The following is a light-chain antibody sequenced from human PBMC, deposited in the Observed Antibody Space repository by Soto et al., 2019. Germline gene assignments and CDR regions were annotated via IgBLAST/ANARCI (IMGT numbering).Light chain of an antibody. J-gene: IGKJ5*01. CDR3: QQRSNWTIT. Sequence: IVLTQSPDTLSLSPGDRATLSCRASQSFSSHFLAWYQQKPGQAPRLLIYDTSNRATGIPARFSGSGSGTDFNLTINKLDTEDFAVYDCQQRSNWTITFGQGTRLEIK. V-gene: IGKV3-11*01. CDR2: DTS. CDR1: QSFSSH.